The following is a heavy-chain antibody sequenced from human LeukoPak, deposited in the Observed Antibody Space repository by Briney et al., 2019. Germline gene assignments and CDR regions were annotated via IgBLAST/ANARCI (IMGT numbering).Heavy chain of an antibody. CDR1: GFTFSDYW. D-gene: IGHD3-3*01. J-gene: IGHJ4*02. CDR3: AKYYDFWSGYYNDY. Sequence: PGGSLRLSCAASGFTFSDYWIHWVRQAPGKGLVWVSRINTDGSITNYADSVKGRFTISRDNSKNTLYLQMNSLRAEDTAVYYCAKYYDFWSGYYNDYWGQGTLVTVSS. CDR2: INTDGSIT. V-gene: IGHV3-74*01.